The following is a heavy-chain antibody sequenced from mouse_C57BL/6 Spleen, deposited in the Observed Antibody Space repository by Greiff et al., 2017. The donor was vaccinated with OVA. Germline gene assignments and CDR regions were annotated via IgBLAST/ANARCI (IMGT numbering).Heavy chain of an antibody. D-gene: IGHD1-1*01. V-gene: IGHV3-6*01. Sequence: EVKLMESGPGLVKPSQSLSLTCSVTGYSITSGYYWNWIRQFPGNKLEWMGYISYDGSNNYNPSLKNRISITRDTSKNQFFLKLNSVTTEDTATYYCARGALYGSPDYWGQGTTLTVSS. J-gene: IGHJ2*01. CDR2: ISYDGSN. CDR1: GYSITSGYY. CDR3: ARGALYGSPDY.